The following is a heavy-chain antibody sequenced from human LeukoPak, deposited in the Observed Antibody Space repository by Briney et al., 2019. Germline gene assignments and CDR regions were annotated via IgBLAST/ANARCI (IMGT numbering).Heavy chain of an antibody. J-gene: IGHJ6*03. CDR3: ARGLGSIAARPGYYYYYMDV. CDR2: INHSGST. D-gene: IGHD6-6*01. V-gene: IGHV4-34*01. Sequence: SETLSLTCAVYVGSFSGYYWSWIRRPPGKGLEWIGEINHSGSTNYNSSLKSRVTISVDTSKNQFSLKLSSVTAADTAVYYCARGLGSIAARPGYYYYYMDVWGKGTTVTVSS. CDR1: VGSFSGYY.